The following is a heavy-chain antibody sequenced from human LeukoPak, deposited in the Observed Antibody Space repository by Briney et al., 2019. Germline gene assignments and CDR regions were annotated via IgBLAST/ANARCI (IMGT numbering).Heavy chain of an antibody. CDR2: IGTSGDT. CDR3: AREGLNSGIDAFDI. D-gene: IGHD6-13*01. J-gene: IGHJ3*02. CDR1: GFTFSSYD. V-gene: IGHV3-13*01. Sequence: PGGSLRLSCAASGFTFSSYDMHWVRQVTGKSLEWVSAIGTSGDTYYPGSLKGRFTISRENAKSSLYLQMNSLRAGDTAVYYCAREGLNSGIDAFDIWGQGTMVTVSS.